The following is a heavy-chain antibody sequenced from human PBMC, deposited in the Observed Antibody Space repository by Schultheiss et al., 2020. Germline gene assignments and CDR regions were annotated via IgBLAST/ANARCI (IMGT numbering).Heavy chain of an antibody. CDR2: MNPNSGGT. CDR1: GYTFTSYD. D-gene: IGHD2-2*01. Sequence: ASVKVSCKASGYTFTSYDINWVRQATGQGLEWMGWMNPNSGGTNYAQKFQGRVTMTRDTSISTAYMELSRLRSDDTAVYYCARVVMGVVPAAMWGMDVWGKGTTVNGYS. J-gene: IGHJ6*04. V-gene: IGHV1-2*02. CDR3: ARVVMGVVPAAMWGMDV.